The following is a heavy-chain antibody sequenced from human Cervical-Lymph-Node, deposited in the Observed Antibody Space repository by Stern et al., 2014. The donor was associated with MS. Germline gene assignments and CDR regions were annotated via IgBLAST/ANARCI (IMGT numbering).Heavy chain of an antibody. CDR3: ARGHGGTTNWFDP. Sequence: QVQLQESGPGLVMASETLSLTCTVSGTSVSTYVSSGDYYWTWIRQPPGKGLEWIGHTFYNGSTHYNPSIESRVPISNVTSKKQLSLRLGSVTAADTAVYFCARGHGGTTNWFDPWGQGTLVTVSS. V-gene: IGHV4-61*08. CDR2: TFYNGST. J-gene: IGHJ5*02. D-gene: IGHD1-7*01. CDR1: GTSVSTYVSSGDYY.